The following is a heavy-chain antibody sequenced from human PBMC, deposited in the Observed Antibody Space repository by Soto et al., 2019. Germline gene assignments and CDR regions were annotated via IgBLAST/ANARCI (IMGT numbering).Heavy chain of an antibody. CDR1: GFTFSSYC. Sequence: GSRRPSGAASGFTFSSYCMHCVRQAPGKGLEWVAVIWYDGSNKYYADSVKGRFTISRDNSKNTLYLQMNSLRAEDTAVYYCARDARDGYAFDYWGQGTLVTVS. V-gene: IGHV3-33*08. J-gene: IGHJ4*02. D-gene: IGHD5-12*01. CDR3: ARDARDGYAFDY. CDR2: IWYDGSNK.